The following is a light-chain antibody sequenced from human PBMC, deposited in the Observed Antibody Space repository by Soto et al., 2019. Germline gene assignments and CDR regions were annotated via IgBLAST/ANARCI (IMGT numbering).Light chain of an antibody. J-gene: IGLJ3*02. CDR1: SSNIGAGYD. CDR2: DNN. Sequence: QSVLTQPPSVSGAPGQRVTISCTGSSSNIGAGYDVHWYQQLPGTVPKLLIYDNNNRPSGVPDRFSGSKSGTSASLAITGLQAEDEADYYCQSFDVSLSGGDWVSGGGTKLTVL. CDR3: QSFDVSLSGGDWV. V-gene: IGLV1-40*01.